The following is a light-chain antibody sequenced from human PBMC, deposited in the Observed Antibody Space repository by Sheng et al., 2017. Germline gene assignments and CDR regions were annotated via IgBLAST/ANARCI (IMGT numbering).Light chain of an antibody. J-gene: IGKJ1*01. Sequence: VLTQSPATLSLSPGDTATLSCRASQSISSYLAWYQQKPGQAPRLLIYDASNRATGIPARFSGSGSGTDFTLTISSLEPEDFAVYYCQQRSTWPRTFGQGTKVEMK. CDR2: DAS. CDR1: QSISSY. V-gene: IGKV3-11*01. CDR3: QQRSTWPRT.